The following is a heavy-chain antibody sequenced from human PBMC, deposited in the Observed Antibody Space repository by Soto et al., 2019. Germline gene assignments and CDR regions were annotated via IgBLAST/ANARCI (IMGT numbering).Heavy chain of an antibody. V-gene: IGHV3-23*01. Sequence: PGGSLRLSCAVSGFTFNDYAMSWVRQAPGKGLEWVSTISGSLGSAYYAASVEGRFTISGDNSNNTLYLQMNSLRVEDTATYYCVKDSRLPGFGLLIHAFDIWGHGTMVTVSS. CDR3: VKDSRLPGFGLLIHAFDI. CDR1: GFTFNDYA. J-gene: IGHJ3*02. CDR2: ISGSLGSA. D-gene: IGHD3-3*01.